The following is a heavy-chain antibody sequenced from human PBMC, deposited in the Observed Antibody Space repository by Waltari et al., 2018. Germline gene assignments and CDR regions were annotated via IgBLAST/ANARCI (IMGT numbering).Heavy chain of an antibody. D-gene: IGHD3-16*01. CDR2: IRNYNGDA. CDR1: GYNFDSYG. V-gene: IGHV1-18*01. CDR3: SRTFGAYVGDHDY. Sequence: QVELVQSGSEVKKPGASGKVSCKASGYNFDSYGFSWERQAPGQGLELIGWIRNYNGDANYAQKFQGRVTLTTDKATTTAYMELRNLRSDDTAVYYCSRTFGAYVGDHDYWGQGTAVNVSS. J-gene: IGHJ4*02.